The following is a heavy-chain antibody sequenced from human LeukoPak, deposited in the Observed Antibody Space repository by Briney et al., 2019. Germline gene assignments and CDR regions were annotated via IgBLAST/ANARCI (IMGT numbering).Heavy chain of an antibody. CDR1: GGSISSGGYS. CDR3: AGSLGYCSSTSCYKSGWFDP. J-gene: IGHJ5*02. Sequence: KPSETLSLTCAVSGGSISSGGYSWSWIRQPPGKGLEWIVYIYDSGSTYYNPSLKSRVTISVDRSKNQFSLKLSSVTAADTAVYYCAGSLGYCSSTSCYKSGWFDPWGQGTLVTVSS. CDR2: IYDSGST. V-gene: IGHV4-30-2*01. D-gene: IGHD2-2*02.